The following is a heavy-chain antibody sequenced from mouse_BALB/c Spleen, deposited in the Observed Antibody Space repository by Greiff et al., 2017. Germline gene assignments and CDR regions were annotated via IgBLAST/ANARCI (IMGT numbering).Heavy chain of an antibody. CDR2: IWSGGST. CDR1: GFSLTSYG. CDR3: AREEVAY. V-gene: IGHV2-2*02. Sequence: VQLQESGPGLVQPSQSLSITCTVSGFSLTSYGVHWVRQSPGKGLEWLGVIWSGGSTDYNAAFISRLSISKDNSKSQVFFKMNSLQANDTAIYYCAREEVAYWGQGTLVTVSA. J-gene: IGHJ3*01.